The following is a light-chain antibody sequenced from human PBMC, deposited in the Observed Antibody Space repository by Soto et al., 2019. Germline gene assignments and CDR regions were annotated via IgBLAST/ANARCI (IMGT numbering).Light chain of an antibody. CDR1: QNISND. Sequence: AIQMTQSPSSLSASIGDTVTITCRAGQNISNDLGWYQHKPGEAPKLLIYAASSLERGVPSRFSGSGSGTDFTLTISSLQPEDFAAYYCLQDYNYPRTFGQGTKVERK. J-gene: IGKJ1*01. V-gene: IGKV1-6*01. CDR2: AAS. CDR3: LQDYNYPRT.